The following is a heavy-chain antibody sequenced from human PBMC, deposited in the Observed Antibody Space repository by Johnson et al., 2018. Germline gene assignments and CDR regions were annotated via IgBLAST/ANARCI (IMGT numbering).Heavy chain of an antibody. CDR2: IRSKNDGGTA. CDR1: GFAFSDAR. V-gene: IGHV3-15*07. Sequence: VQLVQSGGGLVKPGGSLRLSCAASGFAFSDARMSWVRQAPGRGLEWVGRIRSKNDGGTAEYAAPVKDRFIVSRDDSKNTVYLQMNSLKIEDTAVYYCINPRDNCSGDCLQHWGQGALVTVSS. CDR3: INPRDNCSGDCLQH. J-gene: IGHJ1*01. D-gene: IGHD2-21*02.